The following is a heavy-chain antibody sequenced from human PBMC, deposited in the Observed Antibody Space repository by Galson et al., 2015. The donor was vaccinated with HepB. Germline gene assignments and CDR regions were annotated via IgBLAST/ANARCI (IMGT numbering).Heavy chain of an antibody. CDR2: IKSKTDGGTT. Sequence: SLRLSCAASGFTFSNAWMNWVRQAPGKGLEWVGRIKSKTDGGTTDYAAPVKGRFTISRDDSKNTLYLQMNSLKTEDTAVYYCTTEGYDSSGYYVGYFDYWGQGTLVTVSS. J-gene: IGHJ4*02. CDR3: TTEGYDSSGYYVGYFDY. D-gene: IGHD3-22*01. V-gene: IGHV3-15*07. CDR1: GFTFSNAW.